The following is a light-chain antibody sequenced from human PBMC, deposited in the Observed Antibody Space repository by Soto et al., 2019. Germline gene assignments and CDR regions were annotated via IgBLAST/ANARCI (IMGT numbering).Light chain of an antibody. CDR3: QQYNNWSLT. CDR1: QSVSSN. J-gene: IGKJ4*01. V-gene: IGKV3-15*01. CDR2: GAS. Sequence: EIVMTQSPATLSVSPGERATLSCRASQSVSSNLAWYQQKPGQAPRLLIYGASTRATGIPARFSGSGSGTEFTLTISSLQSEDFAVYYCQQYNNWSLTFG.